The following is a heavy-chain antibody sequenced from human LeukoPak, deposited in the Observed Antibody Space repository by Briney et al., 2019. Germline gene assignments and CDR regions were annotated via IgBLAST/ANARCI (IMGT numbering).Heavy chain of an antibody. CDR1: GYTFTGYH. CDR3: ARDYCSSTSCLFDY. CDR2: INPNSGDT. D-gene: IGHD2-2*01. V-gene: IGHV1-2*06. Sequence: ASVKVSCKASGYTFTGYHMHWVRQAPGQGLEWVGRINPNSGDTNYAQKFQGRVAMTRDTSISTAFMELTRLRSDDTAVYYCARDYCSSTSCLFDYWGQGTLVTVSS. J-gene: IGHJ4*02.